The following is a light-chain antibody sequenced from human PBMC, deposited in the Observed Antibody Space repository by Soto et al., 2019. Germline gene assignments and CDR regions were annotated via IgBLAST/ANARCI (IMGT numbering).Light chain of an antibody. V-gene: IGLV2-23*01. Sequence: QSVLTQPASVSGSPGQSITISCTGTSSDVGSYNLVSWYQQHPGKAPKLMIYEGNKRPSGVSNRFSGSKSGNTASLTISGLQAEDEADYYCCSYAGSSTYVFGTGTNVTVL. J-gene: IGLJ1*01. CDR3: CSYAGSSTYV. CDR2: EGN. CDR1: SSDVGSYNL.